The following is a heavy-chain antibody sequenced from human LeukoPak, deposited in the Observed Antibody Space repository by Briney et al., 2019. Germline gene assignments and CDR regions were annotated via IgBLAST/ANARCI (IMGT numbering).Heavy chain of an antibody. CDR1: GFTFSSYS. CDR2: IKQDASEK. Sequence: GGSLRLSCAASGFTFSSYSMNWVRQAPGKGLEWVANIKQDASEKYYVDSVKGRFTISRDNARNSLYLQMNSLGAEDTAMYFCATQSYGSSYWGQGTLVTVSS. CDR3: ATQSYGSSY. D-gene: IGHD3-10*01. J-gene: IGHJ4*02. V-gene: IGHV3-7*01.